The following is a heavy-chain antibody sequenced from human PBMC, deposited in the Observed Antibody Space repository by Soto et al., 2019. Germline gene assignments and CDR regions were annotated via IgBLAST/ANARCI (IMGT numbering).Heavy chain of an antibody. CDR2: ISSSSSTI. V-gene: IGHV3-48*01. J-gene: IGHJ3*02. CDR3: ARGPLGDLSSDAFDI. Sequence: EVQLVESGGGLVQPGGSLRLSCAASGFTFSSYSMNWVRQAPGKGLAWASYISSSSSTIYYADSVKGRFTISRDNAKNSLYRQMNSLRAEDTAVYYCARGPLGDLSSDAFDIWGQGTMVTVSS. D-gene: IGHD3-16*02. CDR1: GFTFSSYS.